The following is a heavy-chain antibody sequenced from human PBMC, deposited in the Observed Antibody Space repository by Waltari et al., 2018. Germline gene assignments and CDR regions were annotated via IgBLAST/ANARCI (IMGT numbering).Heavy chain of an antibody. Sequence: QVQLQESGPGLVKPSETLSLTCNVSGGSFSSYFWRWIRQPPGKGLEWIVCFYYSGSTNDNPSLKRRVTISVATSKNQFSLKLSSVTAADTAVYYCARGGAAFDIWGQGTMVTVSS. V-gene: IGHV4-59*01. D-gene: IGHD2-15*01. J-gene: IGHJ3*02. CDR3: ARGGAAFDI. CDR1: GGSFSSYF. CDR2: FYYSGST.